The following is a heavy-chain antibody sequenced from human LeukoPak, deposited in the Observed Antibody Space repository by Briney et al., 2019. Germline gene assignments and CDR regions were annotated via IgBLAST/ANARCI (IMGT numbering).Heavy chain of an antibody. Sequence: SVKVSCKASGGTFSSYTISWVRQAPGQGLEWMGRIIPILGIANYAQKFQGRVTITADKSTSIAYMELSSLRSEDTAVYYCARDYVDTAMVIYFDYWGQGTLVTVSS. CDR1: GGTFSSYT. CDR2: IIPILGIA. D-gene: IGHD5-18*01. CDR3: ARDYVDTAMVIYFDY. J-gene: IGHJ4*02. V-gene: IGHV1-69*04.